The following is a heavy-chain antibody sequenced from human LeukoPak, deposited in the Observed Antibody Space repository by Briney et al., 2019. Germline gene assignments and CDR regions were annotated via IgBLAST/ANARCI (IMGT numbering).Heavy chain of an antibody. CDR1: GFTFRNSY. D-gene: IGHD1-7*01. J-gene: IGHJ4*02. CDR2: IDIDGNT. V-gene: IGHV3-74*01. Sequence: GGSLRLFCAASGFTFRNSYIHWVRQAPGKGLVWVSRIDIDGNTNYADPVKGRFTISRDNAKNTVYLQMNSLRADDTAVYYCARDMNYNLDYWGQGNLVTVSS. CDR3: ARDMNYNLDY.